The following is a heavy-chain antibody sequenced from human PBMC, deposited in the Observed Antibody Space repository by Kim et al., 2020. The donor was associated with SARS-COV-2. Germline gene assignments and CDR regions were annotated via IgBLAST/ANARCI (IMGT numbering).Heavy chain of an antibody. Sequence: SGPTLVNPTQTLTLTCTFSGFSLSTSGVGVGWIRQPPGKALEWLALIYWDDDKRYSPSLKSRLTITKDTSKNQVVITMTNMDPVDTATYYCAHVEYYYDRSGSRDAFDIWGQGTMVTVSS. V-gene: IGHV2-5*02. CDR2: IYWDDDK. D-gene: IGHD3-22*01. CDR1: GFSLSTSGVG. CDR3: AHVEYYYDRSGSRDAFDI. J-gene: IGHJ3*02.